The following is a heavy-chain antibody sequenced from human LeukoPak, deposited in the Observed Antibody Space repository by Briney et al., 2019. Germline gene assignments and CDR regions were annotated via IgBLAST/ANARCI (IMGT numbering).Heavy chain of an antibody. CDR3: ARVTGYGSGTRFDP. Sequence: GGSLRLSCAASGFTFSDYYMSWIRKAPGKGLERVSYISSSGSTIYYADSVRGRFTISRDNAKNSLYLQMNSLRAEDTAVYYCARVTGYGSGTRFDPWGQGTLVTVSS. CDR1: GFTFSDYY. CDR2: ISSSGSTI. V-gene: IGHV3-11*01. D-gene: IGHD3-10*01. J-gene: IGHJ5*02.